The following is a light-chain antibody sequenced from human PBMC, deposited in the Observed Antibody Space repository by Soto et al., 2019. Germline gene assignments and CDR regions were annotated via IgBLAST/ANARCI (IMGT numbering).Light chain of an antibody. CDR2: KAS. CDR1: QSIRNW. Sequence: DIQMTQSPSTLSASVGDRVTITCRASQSIRNWLAWYQQKPGQAPKLLIYKASTLQSGVPSRFSGSGSGTEFTLVISSLHPDDAANYYCQQYNDTWTFGQGTKVE. J-gene: IGKJ1*01. CDR3: QQYNDTWT. V-gene: IGKV1-5*03.